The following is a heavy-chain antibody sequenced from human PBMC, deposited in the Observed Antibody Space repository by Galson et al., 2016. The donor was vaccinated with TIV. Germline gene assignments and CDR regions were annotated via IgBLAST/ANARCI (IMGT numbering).Heavy chain of an antibody. V-gene: IGHV3-9*01. Sequence: SLRLSCAASGFTFQDYGMQWVRKAPGRGLEWVSGISSNSVSRGYAASVKGRFTNSRDNAKNSLDLQMNSLRPEDTALYYCAKGRGYSYGYPQDYYYGMDVWGQGTAVTVSS. CDR3: AKGRGYSYGYPQDYYYGMDV. J-gene: IGHJ6*02. CDR1: GFTFQDYG. D-gene: IGHD5-18*01. CDR2: ISSNSVSR.